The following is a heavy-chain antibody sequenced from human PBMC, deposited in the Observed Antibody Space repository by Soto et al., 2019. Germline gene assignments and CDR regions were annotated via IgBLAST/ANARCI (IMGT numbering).Heavy chain of an antibody. CDR3: ASKAGCGGYCYAFDS. CDR1: GGIFSSNT. V-gene: IGHV1-69*06. CDR2: IIPLFGTA. Sequence: QVYLVQSGAEVKKPGSSVKISCKASGGIFSSNTINWVRQAAGQGLEWMGGIIPLFGTANYAEKFQGRVTITADKSTKTESMELRSLRSEDTAVYYCASKAGCGGYCYAFDSWGQGTLVTVSS. J-gene: IGHJ4*02. D-gene: IGHD2-21*02.